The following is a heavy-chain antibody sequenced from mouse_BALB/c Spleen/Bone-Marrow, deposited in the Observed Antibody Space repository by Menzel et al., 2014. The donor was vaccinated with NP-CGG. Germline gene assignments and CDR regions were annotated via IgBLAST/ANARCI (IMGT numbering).Heavy chain of an antibody. Sequence: EVKLVESGPSLVKPSQPLSLPCSVTGDSITSNYWNWIRKFRNKLEYMGYISYSGSTYYNPSLKSRISITRDTSKNQYYLQLDSVTTEDTATYYCARGTGTGGDYFDYWGQGTTLIVSS. J-gene: IGHJ2*01. CDR1: GDSITSNY. D-gene: IGHD4-1*01. V-gene: IGHV3-8*02. CDR2: ISYSGST. CDR3: ARGTGTGGDYFDY.